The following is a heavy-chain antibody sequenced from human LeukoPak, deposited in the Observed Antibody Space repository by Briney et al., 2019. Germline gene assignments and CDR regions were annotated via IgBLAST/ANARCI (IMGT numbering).Heavy chain of an antibody. J-gene: IGHJ3*02. Sequence: GEPLKISCKGSGYSFTSYWIGGVRQMPGEGLERMGVIYPGDSDTRYSPSFQGQVTISADKSISTAYLQWSSLKASDTAMYYCARHRSSGWYRDHDAFDIWGQGTMVTVSS. V-gene: IGHV5-51*01. D-gene: IGHD6-19*01. CDR2: IYPGDSDT. CDR3: ARHRSSGWYRDHDAFDI. CDR1: GYSFTSYW.